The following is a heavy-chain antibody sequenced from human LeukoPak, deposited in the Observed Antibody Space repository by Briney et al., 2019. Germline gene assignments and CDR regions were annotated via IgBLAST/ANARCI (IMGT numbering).Heavy chain of an antibody. CDR1: GGSISGYY. D-gene: IGHD3-10*01. Sequence: AETLSLTCTVSGGSISGYYWSWIRQPPGKGLEWIGYIYYSGRTNYNPSLKGRVTISVDTSKNQFSLKLSSVTAADTAVYYCASEVWSTGRYFDLWGRGTLVTVSS. CDR2: IYYSGRT. V-gene: IGHV4-59*08. CDR3: ASEVWSTGRYFDL. J-gene: IGHJ2*01.